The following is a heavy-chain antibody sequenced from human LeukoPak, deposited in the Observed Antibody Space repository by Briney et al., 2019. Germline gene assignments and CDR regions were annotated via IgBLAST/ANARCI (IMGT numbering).Heavy chain of an antibody. J-gene: IGHJ3*02. Sequence: GGSLRLSCAASGFTFDDYTMHWVRQAPGKGLEWVSLISWDGGSTYYADSVKGRFTISRDNSKNSLYLQMNSLRTEDTALYYCAKGSSIAPRGGAFDIWGQGTMVTVSS. CDR2: ISWDGGST. V-gene: IGHV3-43*01. D-gene: IGHD6-6*01. CDR3: AKGSSIAPRGGAFDI. CDR1: GFTFDDYT.